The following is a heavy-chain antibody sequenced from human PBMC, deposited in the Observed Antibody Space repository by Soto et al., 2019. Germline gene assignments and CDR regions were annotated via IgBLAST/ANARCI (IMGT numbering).Heavy chain of an antibody. CDR2: IIPSFGTA. CDR1: GGTLSSYA. CDR3: AREISQRTTV. D-gene: IGHD4-17*01. Sequence: QVQLVQSGAEVKKPGSSVKVSCKASGGTLSSYAISWVRQAPGQGLEWMGGIIPSFGTANYAQKFQGRVTMTADESTSTAYMELSSLRSEDTAVSYCAREISQRTTVWGQGTLVTVSS. J-gene: IGHJ4*02. V-gene: IGHV1-69*01.